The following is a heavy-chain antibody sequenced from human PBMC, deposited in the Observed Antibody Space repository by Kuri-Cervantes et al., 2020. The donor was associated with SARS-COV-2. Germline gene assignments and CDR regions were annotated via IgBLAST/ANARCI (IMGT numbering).Heavy chain of an antibody. J-gene: IGHJ4*02. D-gene: IGHD6-13*01. CDR3: AKAVRRIAAARYDFDY. V-gene: IGHV3-7*03. CDR2: IKQDGSEK. Sequence: GESLKISCAASGFTFSSYEMNWVRQAPGKGLEWVANIKQDGSEKYYVDSVKGRFTISRDNSKNTLYLQMNSLRAEDTAVYYCAKAVRRIAAARYDFDYWGQGTLVTVSS. CDR1: GFTFSSYE.